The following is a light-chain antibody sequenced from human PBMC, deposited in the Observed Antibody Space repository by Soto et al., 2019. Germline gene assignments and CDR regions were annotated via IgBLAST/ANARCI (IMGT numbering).Light chain of an antibody. CDR3: GTWDNSLSTHVV. CDR1: SSNIGNNY. V-gene: IGLV1-51*01. J-gene: IGLJ2*01. Sequence: QSVLTQPPSVSAAPGQKITISCSGSSSNIGNNYVAWYQQLPGTAPKLLIYANDRRPSGISDRFSGSKSGTSATLGITGLQTGDEADYYCGTWDNSLSTHVVFGGGTKLTVL. CDR2: AND.